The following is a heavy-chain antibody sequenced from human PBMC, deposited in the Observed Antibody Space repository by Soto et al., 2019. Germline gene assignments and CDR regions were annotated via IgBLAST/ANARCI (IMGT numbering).Heavy chain of an antibody. Sequence: TSETLSLTCTVSGGSISSGGYYWSWIRQHPGKGLEWIGYIYYSGSTYYNPSLKSRVTISVDTSKNQFSLKLSSVTAADTAVYYCATVSGESYRLFSRGLVSHWGQGTLVTVSS. CDR1: GGSISSGGYY. D-gene: IGHD1-26*01. V-gene: IGHV4-31*03. CDR3: ATVSGESYRLFSRGLVSH. J-gene: IGHJ4*02. CDR2: IYYSGST.